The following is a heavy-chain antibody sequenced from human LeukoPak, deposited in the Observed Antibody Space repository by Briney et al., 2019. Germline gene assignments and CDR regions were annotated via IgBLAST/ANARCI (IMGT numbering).Heavy chain of an antibody. J-gene: IGHJ4*02. CDR3: ARYSSGYFKFDC. CDR1: AGPMNNNY. Sequence: PSETLSLTCTLSAGPMNNNYWSWIRQPAGEGMECIGRIYTTGSTNYRPSLGSRVTMSVDTSKNQVTLKLRSVTDADTGTYYCARYSSGYFKFDCWGQGSLVTVSS. V-gene: IGHV4-4*07. D-gene: IGHD3-22*01. CDR2: IYTTGST.